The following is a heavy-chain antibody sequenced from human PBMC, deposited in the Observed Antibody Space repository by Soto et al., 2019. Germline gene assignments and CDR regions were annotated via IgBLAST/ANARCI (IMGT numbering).Heavy chain of an antibody. Sequence: GGSLRLSCAASGFIFITYPMNWIRQSPGKRLEWLSAISNSGDSAYYPESVRGRFNIYRDNSINTLYLQMRSLRPEDTAVYYCAHPRGYGVFDAVDIWGQGTMVTVSS. V-gene: IGHV3-23*01. CDR2: ISNSGDSA. CDR3: AHPRGYGVFDAVDI. J-gene: IGHJ3*02. CDR1: GFIFITYP. D-gene: IGHD4-17*01.